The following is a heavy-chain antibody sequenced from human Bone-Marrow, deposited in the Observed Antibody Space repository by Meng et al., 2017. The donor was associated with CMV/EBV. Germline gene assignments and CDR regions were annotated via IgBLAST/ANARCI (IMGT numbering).Heavy chain of an antibody. CDR2: ISSSGSTI. J-gene: IGHJ6*02. V-gene: IGHV3-48*03. CDR1: GFTFSSYA. D-gene: IGHD2-2*01. Sequence: GESLKISCAASGFTFSSYAMSWVRQAPGKGLEWVSYISSSGSTIYYADSVKGRFTISRDNAKNSLYLQMNSLRAEDTAVYYCARETLVVPAAMDYYGMDVWGQGTTVTVSS. CDR3: ARETLVVPAAMDYYGMDV.